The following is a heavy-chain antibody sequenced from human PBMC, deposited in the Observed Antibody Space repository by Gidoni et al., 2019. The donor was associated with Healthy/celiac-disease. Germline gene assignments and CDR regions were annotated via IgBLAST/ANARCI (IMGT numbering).Heavy chain of an antibody. V-gene: IGHV3-48*03. D-gene: IGHD2-2*01. CDR1: GFTFSSYE. Sequence: EVQLVESGGGLVQPGGSLRLSCAASGFTFSSYEMNWVRQAPGKGLGWVSYISSRGSTIYYADAVKGRFTISRDNAKNSLYLQMNSLRAEDTAVYYCARGLYCSSTSCYLGWFDPWGQGTLVTVSS. CDR3: ARGLYCSSTSCYLGWFDP. J-gene: IGHJ5*02. CDR2: ISSRGSTI.